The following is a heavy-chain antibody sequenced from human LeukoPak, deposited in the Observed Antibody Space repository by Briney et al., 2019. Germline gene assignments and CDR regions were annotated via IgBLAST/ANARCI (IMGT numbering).Heavy chain of an antibody. D-gene: IGHD3-10*01. CDR3: ARGNFYGSGSHNWFDP. J-gene: IGHJ5*02. V-gene: IGHV4-34*01. CDR1: GGSFSGYC. CDR2: INHSGST. Sequence: PSETLSLTCAVYGGSFSGYCWSWIRQPPGKGLEWIGEINHSGSTNYNPSLKSRVTISVDTSKNQFSLKLSSVTAADTAVYYCARGNFYGSGSHNWFDPWGQGTLVTVSS.